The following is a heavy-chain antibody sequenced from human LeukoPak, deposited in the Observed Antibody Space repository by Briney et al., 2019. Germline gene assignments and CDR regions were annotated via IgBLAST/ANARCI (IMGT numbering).Heavy chain of an antibody. V-gene: IGHV3-23*01. Sequence: SGGSLSLSCAASGFTFSTYAMSWVRQAPGTELEWVSTISSRGDSTYYADSVKGRFSISRDNSKNTLYLQINSLRAEDTAVYYCARAHLAIGSGYSYGFVDYWGQGTLVTVSS. CDR2: ISSRGDST. J-gene: IGHJ4*02. CDR1: GFTFSTYA. CDR3: ARAHLAIGSGYSYGFVDY. D-gene: IGHD5-18*01.